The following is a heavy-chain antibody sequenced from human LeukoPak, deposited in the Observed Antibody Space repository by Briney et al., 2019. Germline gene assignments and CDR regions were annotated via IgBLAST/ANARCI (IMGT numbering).Heavy chain of an antibody. Sequence: GGSLRLSCAASGFTFSSYSMHWVRQAPGKGLEFVSAISSNGRRTCYTNSVKGRFTISRDISKNTLYLQMGSLRAEDMAVYYCARVDYGSGCDSWGQGTLVTVSS. CDR2: ISSNGRRT. V-gene: IGHV3-64*01. CDR1: GFTFSSYS. J-gene: IGHJ4*02. CDR3: ARVDYGSGCDS. D-gene: IGHD6-19*01.